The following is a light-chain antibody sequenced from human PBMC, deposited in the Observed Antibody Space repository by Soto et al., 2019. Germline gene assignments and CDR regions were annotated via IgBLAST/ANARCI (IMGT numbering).Light chain of an antibody. Sequence: EIVLTQSPGTLSLSPGERATLSCRASQSVSSSYLAWYQQKPGQAPRLLIYGASSRATGIPDRFSGSGSGTDFTLTISRLEPEDFAVYYWQQYGSSSWTFGHGTKVEIK. V-gene: IGKV3-20*01. J-gene: IGKJ1*01. CDR2: GAS. CDR1: QSVSSSY. CDR3: QQYGSSSWT.